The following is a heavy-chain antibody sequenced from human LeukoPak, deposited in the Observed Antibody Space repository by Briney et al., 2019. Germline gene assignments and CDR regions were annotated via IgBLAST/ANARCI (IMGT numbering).Heavy chain of an antibody. J-gene: IGHJ4*02. Sequence: ASVKVSCKVSGYTLTELSMHWVRQAPGKGLEWMGGFDPEDGETIYAQKFQGRVTMTEDTSTDTAYMELSSLRSEDTAVYYCTISSSWYREFDYWGQGTLVTVSS. D-gene: IGHD6-13*01. CDR2: FDPEDGET. CDR3: TISSSWYREFDY. V-gene: IGHV1-24*01. CDR1: GYTLTELS.